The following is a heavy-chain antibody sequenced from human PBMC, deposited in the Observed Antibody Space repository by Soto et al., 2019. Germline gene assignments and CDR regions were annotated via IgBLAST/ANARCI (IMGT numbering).Heavy chain of an antibody. Sequence: GGSLRLSCAASGFTFSSYAMSWVRQAPGKGLEWVSAISGSGGSTYYADSVKGRFTISRDNSKNTLYLQMNSLRAEDTAVYYCAKGPTQPWGLYSIRSNYFDYWGQGTLVTVSS. J-gene: IGHJ4*02. CDR2: ISGSGGST. CDR3: AKGPTQPWGLYSIRSNYFDY. CDR1: GFTFSSYA. V-gene: IGHV3-23*01. D-gene: IGHD6-13*01.